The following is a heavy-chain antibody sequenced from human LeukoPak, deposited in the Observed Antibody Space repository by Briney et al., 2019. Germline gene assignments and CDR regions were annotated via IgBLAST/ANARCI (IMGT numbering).Heavy chain of an antibody. CDR1: GVSITSSKW. Sequence: SETLSLTCAVSGVSITSSKWWSWVRQPPGRGLEWIGRIYTSGSTNYNPSLKSRVTMSVDTSKNQFSLKLSSVTAADTAVYYCAREDSSGWYDDNDAFDIWGQGTMVTVSS. D-gene: IGHD6-19*01. CDR2: IYTSGST. CDR3: AREDSSGWYDDNDAFDI. V-gene: IGHV4-4*02. J-gene: IGHJ3*02.